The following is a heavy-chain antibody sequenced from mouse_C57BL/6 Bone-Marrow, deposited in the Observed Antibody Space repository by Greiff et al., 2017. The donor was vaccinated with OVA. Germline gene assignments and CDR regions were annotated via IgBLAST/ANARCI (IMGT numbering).Heavy chain of an antibody. CDR2: IYPGSGNT. Sequence: QVHVKQSGAELVRPGASVKLSCKASGYTFTDYYINWVKQRPGQGLEWIARIYPGSGNTYYNEKFKGKATLTAEKSSSTAYMQLSSLTSEDSAVYFCARREGRFDYWGQGTTLTVSS. CDR3: ARREGRFDY. J-gene: IGHJ2*01. CDR1: GYTFTDYY. D-gene: IGHD3-3*01. V-gene: IGHV1-76*01.